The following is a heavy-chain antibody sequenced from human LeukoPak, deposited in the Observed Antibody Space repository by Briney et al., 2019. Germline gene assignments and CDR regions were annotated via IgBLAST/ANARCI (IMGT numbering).Heavy chain of an antibody. Sequence: GGSPRLSCAASGFTFSNYWMHWVRQAPGKGLVWVSRIDSDGSSTSYADSVKGRFTISRDNARNTLYLQMNTLRAEDTAVYYCAGAYLYSYGPGADYWGQGTLVTVSS. V-gene: IGHV3-74*01. J-gene: IGHJ4*02. CDR1: GFTFSNYW. CDR2: IDSDGSST. D-gene: IGHD5-18*01. CDR3: AGAYLYSYGPGADY.